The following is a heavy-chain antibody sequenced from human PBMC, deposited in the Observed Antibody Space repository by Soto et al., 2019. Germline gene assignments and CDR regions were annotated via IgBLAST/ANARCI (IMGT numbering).Heavy chain of an antibody. D-gene: IGHD3-22*01. Sequence: PSETLSLTCTVSGGSISSYYWIWIRQPAGKGLEWIGRIYTSGSTNYNPSLKSRVTMSVDTSKNQFSLKLSSVTAADTAVYYCAKSHYYDSSGESSEPMDVWGQGTTVTVSS. V-gene: IGHV4-4*07. CDR3: AKSHYYDSSGESSEPMDV. CDR2: IYTSGST. CDR1: GGSISSYY. J-gene: IGHJ6*02.